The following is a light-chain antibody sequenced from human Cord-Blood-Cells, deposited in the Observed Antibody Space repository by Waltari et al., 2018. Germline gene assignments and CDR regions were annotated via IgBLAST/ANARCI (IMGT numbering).Light chain of an antibody. V-gene: IGLV6-57*03. CDR1: SGRIASNY. J-gene: IGLJ3*02. CDR3: QSYDSSLGV. CDR2: EDN. Sequence: NFMLTQPHSVSESPGKPVTISCTRSSGRIASNYVQRYQQRPGSAPTTVIYEDNQRPSGVPDRFSGSIDSSSNSASLTISGLKTEDEADYYCQSYDSSLGVFGGGTKLTVL.